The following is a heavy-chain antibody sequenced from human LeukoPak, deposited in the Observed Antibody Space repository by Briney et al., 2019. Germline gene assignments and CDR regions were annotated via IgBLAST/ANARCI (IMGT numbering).Heavy chain of an antibody. Sequence: PSETLSLTCTVSGVSISSSSYYWGWIRQPPGKGLGWIGTIYYSGSTYYKPSLKSRVTISVDTSKNQFSLKLSSVTAADTAVYYCAREGDPGTAAAGYDYWGQGTLVTVSS. CDR1: GVSISSSSYY. CDR3: AREGDPGTAAAGYDY. J-gene: IGHJ4*02. V-gene: IGHV4-39*02. D-gene: IGHD6-13*01. CDR2: IYYSGST.